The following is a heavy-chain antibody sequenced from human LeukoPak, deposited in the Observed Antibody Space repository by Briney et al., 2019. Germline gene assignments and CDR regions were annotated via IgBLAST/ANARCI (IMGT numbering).Heavy chain of an antibody. V-gene: IGHV3-23*01. CDR3: TKGTIELGV. D-gene: IGHD4/OR15-4a*01. J-gene: IGHJ6*02. Sequence: GSLKISFAASGFTFTAYAMSWVRPAPGKGLEWVSTISDRGDSTYYADSVKGRFTISRDNSKDTVFLQLNSLRVEDTALYYCTKGTIELGVWGQGTTVTVSS. CDR2: ISDRGDST. CDR1: GFTFTAYA.